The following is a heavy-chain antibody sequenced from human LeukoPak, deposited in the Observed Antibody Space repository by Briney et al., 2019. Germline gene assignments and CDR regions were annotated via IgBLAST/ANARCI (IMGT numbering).Heavy chain of an antibody. CDR2: INTASTAL. CDR1: GFTFSNYN. D-gene: IGHD6-19*01. CDR3: AVIAVITVDAFDL. J-gene: IGHJ3*01. Sequence: AGSLRLSCSASGFTFSNYNINWVRQAPGKGPEWISYINTASTALHYAESVKSRFTISRDKAKNSLYLEMNSLRDEDTAVYYCAVIAVITVDAFDLGGPGTMVTVSS. V-gene: IGHV3-48*02.